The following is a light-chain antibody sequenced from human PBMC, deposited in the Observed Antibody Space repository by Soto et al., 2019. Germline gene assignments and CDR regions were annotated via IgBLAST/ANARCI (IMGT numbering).Light chain of an antibody. CDR2: GES. V-gene: IGKV3-20*01. CDR1: HSVGISN. CDR3: QKYGISPFT. Sequence: ELLMTQYPGTLSLSPGDRATLSCRGSHSVGISNLAWYQQKTGQAPRLLIYGESNRATGIPDRFSGSGSGADLTLTISRLEPEDFAAYYCQKYGISPFTCGPGTKVDIK. J-gene: IGKJ3*01.